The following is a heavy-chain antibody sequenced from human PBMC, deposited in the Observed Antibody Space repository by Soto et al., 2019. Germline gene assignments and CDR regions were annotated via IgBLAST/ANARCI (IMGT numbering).Heavy chain of an antibody. V-gene: IGHV4-59*01. Sequence: PSETLSLTCTVSRGSISSYYWSWIRQPPGKGLEWIGYIYYSGSTNYNPSLKSRVTISVDTSKNQFSLKLSSVTAADTAVYYCARVKDSSSYQFDPWGQGTLVTVSS. J-gene: IGHJ5*02. CDR3: ARVKDSSSYQFDP. CDR2: IYYSGST. CDR1: RGSISSYY. D-gene: IGHD6-13*01.